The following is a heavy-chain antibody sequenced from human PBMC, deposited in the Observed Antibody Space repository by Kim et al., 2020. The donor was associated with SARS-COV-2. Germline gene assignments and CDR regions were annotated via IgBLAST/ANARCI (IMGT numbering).Heavy chain of an antibody. V-gene: IGHV4-34*01. Sequence: SETLSLTCAVYGGSFSGYYWSWIRQPPGKGLEWIGEINHSGSTNYNPSLKSRVTISVDTSKNQFSLKLSSVTAADTAVYYCARLDYDFWSGYRSIWGQGTLVTVSS. J-gene: IGHJ4*02. CDR2: INHSGST. D-gene: IGHD3-3*01. CDR3: ARLDYDFWSGYRSI. CDR1: GGSFSGYY.